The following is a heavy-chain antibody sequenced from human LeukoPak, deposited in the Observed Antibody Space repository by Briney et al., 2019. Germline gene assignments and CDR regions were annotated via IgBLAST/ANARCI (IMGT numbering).Heavy chain of an antibody. CDR1: GYTFTSYY. V-gene: IGHV1-69*13. CDR2: IIPIFGTA. J-gene: IGHJ4*02. Sequence: ASVKVSCKASGYTFTSYYMHWVRQAPGQGLEWMGGIIPIFGTANYAQKFQGRVTITADESTSTAYMELSSLRSEDTAVYCCSVGPVYYFDYWGQGTLVTVSS. CDR3: SVGPVYYFDY. D-gene: IGHD1-26*01.